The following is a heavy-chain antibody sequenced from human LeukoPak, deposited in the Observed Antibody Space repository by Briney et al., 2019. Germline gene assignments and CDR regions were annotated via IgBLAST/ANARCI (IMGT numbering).Heavy chain of an antibody. D-gene: IGHD3-10*01. J-gene: IGHJ6*02. CDR2: IKSKTDGGTT. CDR1: GFTFSNAW. CDR3: TTEAITMVRGVIMYGMDV. Sequence: AGGSLRLSCAASGFTFSNAWMSWVRQAPGKGLEWVGRIKSKTDGGTTDYAAPVKGRFTISRDDSKNTLYLQMNSLKTEDTAVYYCTTEAITMVRGVIMYGMDVWGQGTTVTVSS. V-gene: IGHV3-15*01.